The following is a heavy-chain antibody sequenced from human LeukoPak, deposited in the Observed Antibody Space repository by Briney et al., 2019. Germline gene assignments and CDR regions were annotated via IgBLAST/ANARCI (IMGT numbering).Heavy chain of an antibody. CDR2: ISAYNGNT. CDR1: GYTFTSYG. Sequence: ASVKVSCKASGYTFTSYGISWVRQAPRQGLEWMGWISAYNGNTNYAQKLQGRVTMTTDTSTSTAYMELRSLRSDDTAVYYCARDPHRYCSSTSCRTPFDYWGQGTLVTVSS. D-gene: IGHD2-2*01. V-gene: IGHV1-18*01. CDR3: ARDPHRYCSSTSCRTPFDY. J-gene: IGHJ4*02.